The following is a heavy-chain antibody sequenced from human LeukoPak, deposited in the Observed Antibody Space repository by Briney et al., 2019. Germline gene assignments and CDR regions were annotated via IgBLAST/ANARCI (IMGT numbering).Heavy chain of an antibody. CDR1: GFTVSSNY. V-gene: IGHV3-66*01. D-gene: IGHD3-22*01. Sequence: PGGSLRLSCAASGFTVSSNYMSWVRQAPGKGLEWVSVIYSGGSTYYADSVKGRFTISRDNSKNTLYLQMNSLRAEDTAVYYCARAVHYHDSLGAAFDLWGQGTMVTVSS. CDR2: IYSGGST. CDR3: ARAVHYHDSLGAAFDL. J-gene: IGHJ3*01.